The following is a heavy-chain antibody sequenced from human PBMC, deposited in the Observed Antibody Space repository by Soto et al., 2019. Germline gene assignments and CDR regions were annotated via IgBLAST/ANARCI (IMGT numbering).Heavy chain of an antibody. V-gene: IGHV1-8*01. D-gene: IGHD3-9*01. CDR2: MNPISGNT. J-gene: IGHJ5*02. CDR3: ARGSYDILTGYYNDWFDP. CDR1: GYTFTSYD. Sequence: QVQLVQSGAEVKKPGASVTVSCKASGYTFTSYDINWVRQATGQGLEWMGWMNPISGNTGYAQKFQGRVTMTRTTSITTAYMELSSLRSDDTAVYYCARGSYDILTGYYNDWFDPWGQGTLVTVSS.